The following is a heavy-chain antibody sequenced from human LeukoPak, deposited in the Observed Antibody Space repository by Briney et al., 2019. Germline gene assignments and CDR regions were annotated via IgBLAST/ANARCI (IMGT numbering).Heavy chain of an antibody. V-gene: IGHV4-31*03. Sequence: SQTLSLTCTVSGGSISSGGYYWSWIRQHPGKGLEWIGYIYYSGSTYYNPSLKSRVTISVDTSKNQFSLKLSSVTAADTAVYYCARAPRAAGTRGERRRGAFDIWGQGTMVTVSS. J-gene: IGHJ3*02. CDR2: IYYSGST. D-gene: IGHD1-1*01. CDR1: GGSISSGGYY. CDR3: ARAPRAAGTRGERRRGAFDI.